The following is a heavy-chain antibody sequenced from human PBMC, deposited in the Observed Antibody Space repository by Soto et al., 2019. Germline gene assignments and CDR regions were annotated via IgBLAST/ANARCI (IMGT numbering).Heavy chain of an antibody. CDR2: IYYSGST. J-gene: IGHJ3*02. V-gene: IGHV4-59*08. CDR3: ARHKVGSTILDAFDI. Sequence: QVQLQESGPGLVKPSETLSLTCTVSGGSISSYYWSWIRQPPGKGLEWIGYIYYSGSTNYNPSLTRRVTISVDTSKNQFSLKLSSVTAADTAVYYCARHKVGSTILDAFDIWGQGTMVTVSS. D-gene: IGHD1-26*01. CDR1: GGSISSYY.